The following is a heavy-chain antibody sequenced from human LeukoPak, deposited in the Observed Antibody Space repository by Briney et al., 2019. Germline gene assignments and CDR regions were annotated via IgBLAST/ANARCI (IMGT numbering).Heavy chain of an antibody. Sequence: PSETLSLTCTVSGGSISTYYWSWIRQPPGKGLEWIGYIYYSGRTNYKSSLKSRVTISVDTSKNQFSLKLRSVSAADTAVYYCARRSGGSSGYYVGLDYFDYWGQGTLVTVSS. V-gene: IGHV4-59*01. CDR2: IYYSGRT. CDR3: ARRSGGSSGYYVGLDYFDY. CDR1: GGSISTYY. D-gene: IGHD3-22*01. J-gene: IGHJ4*02.